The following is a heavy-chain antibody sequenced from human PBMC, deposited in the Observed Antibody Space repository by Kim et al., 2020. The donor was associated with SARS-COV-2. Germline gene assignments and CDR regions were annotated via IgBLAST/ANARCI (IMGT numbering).Heavy chain of an antibody. J-gene: IGHJ3*02. CDR2: INPNSGGT. CDR3: ARGPPYCSSTSCYPNDAFDI. V-gene: IGHV1-2*04. D-gene: IGHD2-2*01. Sequence: ASVKVSCKASGYTFTGYYIHWVRQAPGQGLEWMGWINPNSGGTNYAQRFQGWVTMTRDTSISTAYMELSWLRSDDTAVYYCARGPPYCSSTSCYPNDAFDIWGQGTMVTVSS. CDR1: GYTFTGYY.